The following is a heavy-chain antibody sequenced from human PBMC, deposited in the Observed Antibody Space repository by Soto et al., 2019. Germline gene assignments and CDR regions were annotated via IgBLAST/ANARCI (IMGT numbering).Heavy chain of an antibody. J-gene: IGHJ5*02. Sequence: QVQLQESGPGLVKPSETLSLTCTVSGGSISSYYWSWIRQPPGKGLEWIGYIYYSGSTNYNPSLTSRVTISVDTSKTQFSLKLSSVTAADTAVYYCAGSYGHYDWANWFDPCGQGTLVTVSS. CDR2: IYYSGST. V-gene: IGHV4-59*01. CDR3: AGSYGHYDWANWFDP. CDR1: GGSISSYY. D-gene: IGHD4-17*01.